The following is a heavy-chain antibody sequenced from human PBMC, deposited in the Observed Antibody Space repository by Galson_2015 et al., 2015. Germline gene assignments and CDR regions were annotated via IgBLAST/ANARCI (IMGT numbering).Heavy chain of an antibody. J-gene: IGHJ4*02. Sequence: CAISGDSVSSNSVIWHWIRQSPSRGLEWLGRTYYRSKWYIDYAASVNSRITINPDTSKNQFSLQLNSVTPEDTAVYYCVKAPAGTYGIFQYWGQGTLVPVSS. CDR1: GDSVSSNSVI. V-gene: IGHV6-1*01. CDR3: VKAPAGTYGIFQY. CDR2: TYYRSKWYI. D-gene: IGHD1-26*01.